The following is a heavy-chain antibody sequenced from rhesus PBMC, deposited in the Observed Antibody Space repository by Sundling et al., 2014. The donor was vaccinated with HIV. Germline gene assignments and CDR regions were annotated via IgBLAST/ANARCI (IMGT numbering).Heavy chain of an antibody. D-gene: IGHD4-4*01. CDR2: IYGSGGNT. V-gene: IGHV4-106*01. J-gene: IGHJ5-1*01. Sequence: QVQLQESGPGLVKPSETLSLTCGVSGGSISGDSGWAWIRQPPGKGLEWIGSIYGSGGNTYYNSSLKSRITISRDTSNNQFSLKVTSLTAADTAVYYCARDDYGSNYVWGVWGPGVLVTVSS. CDR3: ARDDYGSNYVWGV. CDR1: GGSISGDSG.